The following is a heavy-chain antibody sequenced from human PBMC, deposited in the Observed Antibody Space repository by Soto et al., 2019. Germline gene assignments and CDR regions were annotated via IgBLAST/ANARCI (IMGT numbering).Heavy chain of an antibody. CDR2: MNPNSGNT. D-gene: IGHD5-18*01. CDR1: GYTFTSYD. CDR3: ARPTRQGYSYGYYYYGMDV. J-gene: IGHJ6*02. Sequence: RPPVKVSCKASGYTFTSYDINWVRQATGQGLEWMGWMNPNSGNTGYAQKFQGRVTMTRNTSISTAYMELSSLRSEDTAVYYCARPTRQGYSYGYYYYGMDVWGQGTTVTVSS. V-gene: IGHV1-8*01.